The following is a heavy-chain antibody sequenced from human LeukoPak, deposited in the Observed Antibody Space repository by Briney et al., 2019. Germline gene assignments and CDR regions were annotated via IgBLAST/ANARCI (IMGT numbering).Heavy chain of an antibody. CDR2: ISGSGGST. D-gene: IGHD1-26*01. CDR1: GFTFSSYA. Sequence: GGSLRLSCAASGFTFSSYAMSWVRQAPGKGLEWVSAISGSGGSTYYADSVKGRFTISRDNAKNSLYLQMNSLRAEDTAVYYCARGNGSGSHWGQGTLVTVSS. CDR3: ARGNGSGSH. V-gene: IGHV3-23*01. J-gene: IGHJ4*02.